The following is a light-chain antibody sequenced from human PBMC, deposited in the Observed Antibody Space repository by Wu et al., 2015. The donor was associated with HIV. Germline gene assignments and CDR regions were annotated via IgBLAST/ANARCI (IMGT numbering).Light chain of an antibody. V-gene: IGKV1-39*01. CDR2: AAS. Sequence: DIQVTQSPSSLSASVGDRVTITCRTSQSISGFLNWYQQKPGKAPKLLIYAASTLQGGVPSRFSGGGSGTDFTLTISSLQPGDFATYYCQQSYSAPFTFGPGTTVDIK. CDR3: QQSYSAPFT. CDR1: QSISGF. J-gene: IGKJ3*01.